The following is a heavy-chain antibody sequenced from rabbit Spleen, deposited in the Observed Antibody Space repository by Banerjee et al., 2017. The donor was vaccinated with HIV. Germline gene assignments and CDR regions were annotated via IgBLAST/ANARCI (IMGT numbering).Heavy chain of an antibody. J-gene: IGHJ3*01. CDR3: ARAIVPWLGLTRLDL. CDR1: GVDFTNYY. Sequence: QQRLVESGGGLVQPGGSLTLSCKASGVDFTNYYITWVRQAPGKGLEWIGIIYAAKGSTDYASWVNGRFTISSDNAQSTVDLKMTSLTAADTATYFCARAIVPWLGLTRLDLWGPGTLVTVS. V-gene: IGHV1S43*01. CDR2: IYAAKGST. D-gene: IGHD4-1*01.